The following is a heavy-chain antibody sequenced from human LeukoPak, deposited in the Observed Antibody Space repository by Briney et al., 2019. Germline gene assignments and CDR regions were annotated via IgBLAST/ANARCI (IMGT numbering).Heavy chain of an antibody. CDR1: GYTFTGYY. V-gene: IGHV1-2*02. Sequence: GASVKVSCTASGYTFTGYYMNWVRQAPGQGLEWMGWINSDSGFTKYAQKFQGRVTMTRDTSITTVYMDLTRLTSDDTAVYYCARNFDMKGFDPWGQGTLVTVSS. CDR3: ARNFDMKGFDP. D-gene: IGHD3-9*01. CDR2: INSDSGFT. J-gene: IGHJ5*02.